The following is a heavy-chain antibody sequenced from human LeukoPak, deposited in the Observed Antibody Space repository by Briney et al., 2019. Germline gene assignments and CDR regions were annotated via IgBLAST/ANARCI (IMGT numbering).Heavy chain of an antibody. V-gene: IGHV4-39*01. CDR1: GGSISSSSYY. CDR2: IYYSGST. D-gene: IGHD5-12*01. J-gene: IGHJ5*02. Sequence: SETLSLTCTVSGGSISSSSYYWGWIRQPPGKGLEWIGSIYYSGSTYYNPSLKNRVTISVDTSKNQFSLKLSSVSAADTAVYYCARRVDIVATRSNWTPNWFDPWGQGALVTVSS. CDR3: ARRVDIVATRSNWTPNWFDP.